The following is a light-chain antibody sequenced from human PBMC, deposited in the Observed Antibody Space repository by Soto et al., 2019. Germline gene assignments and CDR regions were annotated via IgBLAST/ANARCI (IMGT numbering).Light chain of an antibody. CDR1: QNVNTN. Sequence: EIVMTQSPATLSVSPGERATLSCRASQNVNTNLAWYQQKPGQAPRLLIYGASTRATGIPARFSGSGSGTEFTLTISSLQSEDFAVYSCQQYNNWPYTFGQGTELEI. V-gene: IGKV3-15*01. CDR3: QQYNNWPYT. J-gene: IGKJ2*01. CDR2: GAS.